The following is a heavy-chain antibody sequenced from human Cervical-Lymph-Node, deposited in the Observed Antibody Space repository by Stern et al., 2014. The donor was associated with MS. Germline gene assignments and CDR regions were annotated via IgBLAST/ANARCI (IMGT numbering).Heavy chain of an antibody. J-gene: IGHJ4*02. D-gene: IGHD5-24*01. CDR3: ARGHIPYAYNYLFDY. V-gene: IGHV3-33*01. CDR2: AWYDGSTA. Sequence: DQLVESGGGVVQPGTSLRLSCAASGFTFSSYGMHWVRQAPGKGLEWVALAWYDGSTAYYTNSVKGRFTISRDNSKNTLSLQMNSLTAEDTAEYYCARGHIPYAYNYLFDYWGQGTLVTVSS. CDR1: GFTFSSYG.